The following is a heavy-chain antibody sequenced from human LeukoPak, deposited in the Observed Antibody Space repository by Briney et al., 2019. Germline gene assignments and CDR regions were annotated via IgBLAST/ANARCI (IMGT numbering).Heavy chain of an antibody. V-gene: IGHV3-7*01. Sequence: GGSLRLSCAASGFTFSSYWISWVRQAPGKGLEWVANIKQDGSEKYYVDSVKGRFTISRDNAKNSLYLQMNSLRAEDTAVYYCASPLGYCSGGSCYSGGAFDIWGQGTMVTVSS. D-gene: IGHD2-15*01. J-gene: IGHJ3*02. CDR1: GFTFSSYW. CDR3: ASPLGYCSGGSCYSGGAFDI. CDR2: IKQDGSEK.